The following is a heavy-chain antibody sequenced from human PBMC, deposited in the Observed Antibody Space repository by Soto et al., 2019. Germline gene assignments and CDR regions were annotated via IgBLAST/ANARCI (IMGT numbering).Heavy chain of an antibody. V-gene: IGHV3-66*01. J-gene: IGHJ6*02. CDR2: IYSGGST. Sequence: EVQLVESGGGLVQPGGSLRLSCAASGFTVNSNYMSWVRQAPGKGLEWVSVIYSGGSTYYADSVKARFTISRDNSKQTLYLQMNSLRAEDTAVYYCARDMVRALDVWGQGTTVIVSS. CDR1: GFTVNSNY. CDR3: ARDMVRALDV. D-gene: IGHD3-10*01.